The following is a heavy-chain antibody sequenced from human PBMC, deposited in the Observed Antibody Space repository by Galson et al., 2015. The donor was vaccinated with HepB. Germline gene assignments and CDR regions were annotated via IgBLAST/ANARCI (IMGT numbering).Heavy chain of an antibody. CDR3: ARGGLPWAFDS. V-gene: IGHV3-74*01. CDR1: GFIFSNYW. J-gene: IGHJ4*02. D-gene: IGHD4-11*01. Sequence: SLRLSCATSGFIFSNYWMHWVRQIPGKGLVWVSQIKPDGSSAYYAGSVKGRLTISRDNAKNTLYLQMDSLRVEDTTLYYCARGGLPWAFDSWGQGTLVTVSS. CDR2: IKPDGSSA.